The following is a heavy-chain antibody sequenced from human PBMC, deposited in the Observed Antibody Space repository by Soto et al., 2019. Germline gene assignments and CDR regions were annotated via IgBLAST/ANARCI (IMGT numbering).Heavy chain of an antibody. D-gene: IGHD2-15*01. CDR3: AVVEYNQTPGCSGGSSYSSAFDI. CDR1: GYTFTGYY. J-gene: IGHJ3*02. Sequence: ASVKVSCKASGYTFTGYYMHWVRQAPGQGLEWMGWINPNSGGTNYAQKFQGWVTMTRDTSISTAYMELSRLRSDDTAVYYCAVVEYNQTPGCSGGSSYSSAFDIWGQGTMVTVSS. V-gene: IGHV1-2*04. CDR2: INPNSGGT.